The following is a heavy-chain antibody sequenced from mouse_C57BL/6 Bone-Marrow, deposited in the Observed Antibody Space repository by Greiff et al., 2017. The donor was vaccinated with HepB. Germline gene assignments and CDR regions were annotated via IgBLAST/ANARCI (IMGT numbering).Heavy chain of an antibody. CDR2: IWRGGST. CDR3: ANLYDGYYYYAMDY. D-gene: IGHD2-3*01. CDR1: GFSLTSYG. J-gene: IGHJ4*01. Sequence: QVQLQQSGPGLVQPSQSLSITCTVSGFSLTSYGVHWVRQSPGKGLEWLGVIWRGGSTDYNAAFMSRLSITKDNSKSQVFFKMNSLQADDTAIYYCANLYDGYYYYAMDYWGQGTSVTVSS. V-gene: IGHV2-5*01.